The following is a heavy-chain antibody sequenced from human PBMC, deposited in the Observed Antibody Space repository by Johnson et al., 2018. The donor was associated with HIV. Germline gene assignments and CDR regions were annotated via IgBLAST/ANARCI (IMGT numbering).Heavy chain of an antibody. CDR3: AKDQWYNWNYVSPDAFDI. D-gene: IGHD1-7*01. J-gene: IGHJ3*02. CDR1: GFTFDDYG. CDR2: ISGSGGGT. V-gene: IGHV3-23*04. Sequence: VQLVESGGGVARPGGSLRLSCAASGFTFDDYGMSWVRQAPGKGLEWVSSISGSGGGTYYADSVKGRFTISRDNSKNTLYLQMNSLRAEDTAVYYCAKDQWYNWNYVSPDAFDIWGQGTMVTVSS.